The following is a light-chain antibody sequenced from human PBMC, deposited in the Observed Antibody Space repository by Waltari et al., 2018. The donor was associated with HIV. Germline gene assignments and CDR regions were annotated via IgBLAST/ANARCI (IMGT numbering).Light chain of an antibody. CDR3: CSYAVSSTSVI. V-gene: IGLV2-23*01. Sequence: QSALTQPASVSGSPGQSLTISCTGTGRDVGSYNLVSWYQQYPGKAPKLIIYEGSKRPSWISNRFSGSQSGNTASLTISGLQAEDEADYYCCSYAVSSTSVIFGGGTKLTVL. CDR1: GRDVGSYNL. J-gene: IGLJ2*01. CDR2: EGS.